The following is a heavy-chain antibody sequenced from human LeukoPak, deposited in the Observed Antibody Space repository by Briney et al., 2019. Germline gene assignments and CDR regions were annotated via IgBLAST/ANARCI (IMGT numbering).Heavy chain of an antibody. CDR1: GGSISSSSYY. Sequence: SETLSLTCTVSGGSISSSSYYWGWIRQPPGKGLEWIGSIYYSGSTYYNPSLKSRVTISVDTSKNQFSLKLSSVTAADTAVYYCARWLPIMGPFDYWGQGTLVTVSS. D-gene: IGHD5-12*01. CDR2: IYYSGST. V-gene: IGHV4-39*07. CDR3: ARWLPIMGPFDY. J-gene: IGHJ4*02.